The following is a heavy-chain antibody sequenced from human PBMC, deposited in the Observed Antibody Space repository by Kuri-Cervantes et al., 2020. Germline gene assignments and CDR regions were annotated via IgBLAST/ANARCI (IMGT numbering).Heavy chain of an antibody. CDR2: ISYDGSNK. J-gene: IGHJ4*02. D-gene: IGHD5-18*01. CDR1: GFTFSSYA. V-gene: IGHV3-30-3*01. CDR3: ARGVGYSYDDY. Sequence: LSLTCAASGFTFSSYAMHWVRQAPGKGLEWVAVISYDGSNKYYADSVKGRFTISRDNSKNTLYLQMNSLRAEDTAVYYCARGVGYSYDDYWGQGTLVTVSS.